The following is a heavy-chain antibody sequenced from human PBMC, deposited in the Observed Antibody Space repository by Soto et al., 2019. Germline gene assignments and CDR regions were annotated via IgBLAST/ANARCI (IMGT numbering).Heavy chain of an antibody. CDR1: GGTFSSYA. Sequence: SVKVSCKASGGTFSSYAISWVRQAPGQELEWMGGIIPIFGTANYAQKFQGRVTITADKSTSTAYMELSSLRSEDTAVYYCARVSSGWAHNWFDPWGQGTLVTVSS. D-gene: IGHD6-19*01. CDR3: ARVSSGWAHNWFDP. CDR2: IIPIFGTA. J-gene: IGHJ5*02. V-gene: IGHV1-69*06.